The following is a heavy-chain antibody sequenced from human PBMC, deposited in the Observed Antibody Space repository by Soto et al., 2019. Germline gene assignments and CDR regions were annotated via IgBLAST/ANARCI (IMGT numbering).Heavy chain of an antibody. CDR3: ASIVAVPAAAPFDY. D-gene: IGHD2-2*01. Sequence: SETLSLTCTVSGCSISSGGYYWSWIRQHPGKGLEWIGYIYYSGSTYYNPSLKSRVTISVDTSKNQFSLKLSSVTAADTAVYYCASIVAVPAAAPFDYWGQGTLVTVSS. CDR2: IYYSGST. J-gene: IGHJ4*02. V-gene: IGHV4-31*03. CDR1: GCSISSGGYY.